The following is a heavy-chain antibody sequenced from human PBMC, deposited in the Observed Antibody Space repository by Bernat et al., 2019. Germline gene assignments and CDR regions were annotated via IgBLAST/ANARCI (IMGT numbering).Heavy chain of an antibody. J-gene: IGHJ3*02. CDR2: VFYRGST. CDR1: GGSISISSYY. D-gene: IGHD3-16*01. CDR3: ARHADQLDLRLAFDI. V-gene: IGHV4-39*01. Sequence: QLQLQESGPGLVKPSETLSLTCTVSGGSISISSYYWGWVRQPPGKGLEWIGSVFYRGSTYYSPSLKSRATISVDTSNKQFSLRVTSVTAADTAVYYGARHADQLDLRLAFDIWGLGTRVTVSS.